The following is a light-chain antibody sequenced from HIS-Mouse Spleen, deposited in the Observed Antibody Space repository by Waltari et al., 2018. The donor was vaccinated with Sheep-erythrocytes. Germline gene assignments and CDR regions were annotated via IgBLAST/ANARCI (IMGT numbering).Light chain of an antibody. Sequence: QSALTQPRSVSGSPGQSVTISCTGTSSDVGGYNYVSWYQQHPGKAPKLMIDDVSTRPSGVPDRFFGSKSGNTASLTIYGRQAEDDADYYCCSYAGSYNHVFATGTKVTVL. CDR2: DVS. CDR1: SSDVGGYNY. V-gene: IGLV2-11*01. J-gene: IGLJ1*01. CDR3: CSYAGSYNHV.